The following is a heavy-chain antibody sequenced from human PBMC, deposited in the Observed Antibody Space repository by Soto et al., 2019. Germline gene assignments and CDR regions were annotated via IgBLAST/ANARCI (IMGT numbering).Heavy chain of an antibody. CDR1: GFTFSSYA. D-gene: IGHD2-2*02. CDR2: ISGSGGST. Sequence: GGSLRLSCAASGFTFSSYAMSWVRQAPGKGLEWVSAISGSGGSTYYADSVKGRFTISRDNSKNTLYLQMNSLRAEDTAVYYCAKDLSFRVVPAAISGWFGPWGQGTLVTVSS. J-gene: IGHJ5*02. V-gene: IGHV3-23*01. CDR3: AKDLSFRVVPAAISGWFGP.